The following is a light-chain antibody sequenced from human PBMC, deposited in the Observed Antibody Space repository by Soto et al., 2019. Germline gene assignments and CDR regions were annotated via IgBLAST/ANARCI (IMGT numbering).Light chain of an antibody. CDR1: SSDVGTYDF. CDR3: CLYAVTFYV. Sequence: QSALTQPRSVSGSPGQSVTISCTGTSSDVGTYDFVSWYQQHPGKAPRLMIFDVCERPSGVPDRFSGSKSGNTASLTISGLQAEDEADYYCCLYAVTFYVFGTGTKLTVL. V-gene: IGLV2-11*01. CDR2: DVC. J-gene: IGLJ1*01.